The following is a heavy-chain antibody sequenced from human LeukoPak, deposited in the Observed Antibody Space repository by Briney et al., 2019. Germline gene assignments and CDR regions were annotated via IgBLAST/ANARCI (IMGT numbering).Heavy chain of an antibody. D-gene: IGHD1-26*01. Sequence: GGSLRLSCAASGFNFRGYAMSWVRQAPGKGLEWVSAISGSGVRAHYTESVRGRFTISRDNSQNMLHLQMNSLRAEDTAVYYCAKGVVLGETNYYYYGMDVWGQGTTVTVSS. V-gene: IGHV3-23*01. CDR1: GFNFRGYA. CDR3: AKGVVLGETNYYYYGMDV. J-gene: IGHJ6*02. CDR2: ISGSGVRA.